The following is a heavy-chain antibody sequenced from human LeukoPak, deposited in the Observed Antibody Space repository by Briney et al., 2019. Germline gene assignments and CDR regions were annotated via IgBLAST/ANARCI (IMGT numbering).Heavy chain of an antibody. J-gene: IGHJ3*02. V-gene: IGHV3-21*01. CDR1: GFTFSNYN. D-gene: IGHD3-10*01. Sequence: GGSLRLSCAASGFTFSNYNMNWVRQAPGKGLEWVSSISSSDSYTYYVDSVKGRFTISRDNAKNSLYLQMNSLRAADTAVYYCARGHTMVRGVMGAFDIWGQGTMVTVSS. CDR2: ISSSDSYT. CDR3: ARGHTMVRGVMGAFDI.